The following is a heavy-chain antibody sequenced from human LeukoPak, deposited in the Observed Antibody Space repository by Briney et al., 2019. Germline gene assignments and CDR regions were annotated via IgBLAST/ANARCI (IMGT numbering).Heavy chain of an antibody. CDR3: ARFAAGGSYYYYMDV. CDR2: IIPILGIA. CDR1: GGTFSSYA. J-gene: IGHJ6*03. Sequence: GASVKVSCKASGGTFSSYAISWVRQAPGQGLEWMGRIIPILGIANYAQKFQGRVTITADKSTSTAYMELNSLRADDTAVYYCARFAAGGSYYYYMDVWGKGTTVTVSS. D-gene: IGHD6-25*01. V-gene: IGHV1-69*04.